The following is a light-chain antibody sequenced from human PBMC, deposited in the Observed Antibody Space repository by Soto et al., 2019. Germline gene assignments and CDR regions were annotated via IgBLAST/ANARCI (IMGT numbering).Light chain of an antibody. CDR2: LDSDGSH. V-gene: IGLV4-69*01. Sequence: QPVLTQSPSDSASLGASVQLTCTLRRGHSSYAIAWHQQQPEKGPRYLMKLDSDGSHTTGDAIPDRFSGSSSGAERYLTISSLQSEDEADYYCQTWGTGIHVVFGGGTKVTVL. J-gene: IGLJ2*01. CDR3: QTWGTGIHVV. CDR1: RGHSSYA.